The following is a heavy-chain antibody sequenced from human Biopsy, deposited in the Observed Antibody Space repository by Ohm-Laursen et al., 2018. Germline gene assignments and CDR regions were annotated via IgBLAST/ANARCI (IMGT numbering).Heavy chain of an antibody. D-gene: IGHD2/OR15-2a*01. Sequence: SLRLSCAAAGFKFDAYAMHWVRQTPGKGLEWVSGMSRNNVFIGYADSVRGRFTISRDNGQNSLYLQMNNLITKDTAVYYCARDISPSTFPENTLDIWGQGTMVTVSS. J-gene: IGHJ3*02. CDR2: MSRNNVFI. V-gene: IGHV3-9*01. CDR3: ARDISPSTFPENTLDI. CDR1: GFKFDAYA.